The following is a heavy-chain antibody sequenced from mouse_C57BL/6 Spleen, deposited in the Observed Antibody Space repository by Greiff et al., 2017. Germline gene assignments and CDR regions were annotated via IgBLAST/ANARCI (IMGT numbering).Heavy chain of an antibody. CDR1: GFTFSDYY. D-gene: IGHD4-1*01. J-gene: IGHJ2*01. Sequence: EVKLVESEGGLVQPGSSMKLSCTASGFTFSDYYMAWVRQVPEKGLEWVANINYDGSSTYYLDSLKSRFIISRDNAKNILYLQMSSLKSEDTATYYCARTSSWDYFDYWGQGTTLTVSS. V-gene: IGHV5-16*01. CDR3: ARTSSWDYFDY. CDR2: INYDGSST.